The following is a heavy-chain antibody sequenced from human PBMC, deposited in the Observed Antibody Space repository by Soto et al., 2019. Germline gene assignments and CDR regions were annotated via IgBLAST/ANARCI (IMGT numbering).Heavy chain of an antibody. J-gene: IGHJ3*02. D-gene: IGHD2-15*01. V-gene: IGHV1-69*02. CDR1: GGTFSSYT. Sequence: ASVKVSCKASGGTFSSYTISWVRQAPGQGLEWMGRIIPILGIANYAQKFQGRVTITADKSTSTAYMELSSLRSEDTAVYYCARGYCSGGSCLAWGAFDIWGQGTMVTVSS. CDR3: ARGYCSGGSCLAWGAFDI. CDR2: IIPILGIA.